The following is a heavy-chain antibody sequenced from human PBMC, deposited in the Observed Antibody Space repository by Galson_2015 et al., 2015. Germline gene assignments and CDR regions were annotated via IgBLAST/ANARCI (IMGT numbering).Heavy chain of an antibody. CDR3: ARVYSNLFDY. CDR1: GFTFSSYE. J-gene: IGHJ4*02. V-gene: IGHV3-48*03. Sequence: SLRLSCAASGFTFSSYEMNWVRQAPGKGLEWLSYISGGGETKYYADSVKGRFTISRDNAKNSLYLQMNGLRAEDTAVYYCARVYSNLFDYWGQGTLVTVSS. CDR2: ISGGGETK. D-gene: IGHD4-11*01.